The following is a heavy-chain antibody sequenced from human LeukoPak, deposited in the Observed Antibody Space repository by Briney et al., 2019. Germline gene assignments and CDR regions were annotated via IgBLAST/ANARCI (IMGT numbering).Heavy chain of an antibody. D-gene: IGHD3-22*01. CDR2: FDQSGST. CDR1: GYSISSGYY. CDR3: ARGSYYYDSSGRLFDY. J-gene: IGHJ4*02. V-gene: IGHV4-38-2*02. Sequence: SETLSLTCTVSGYSISSGYYWGCIRQPPGKGLEWIGSFDQSGSTYYNPSLKSRVTISVDTSKNQFSLKLSSVTAADTAVYYCARGSYYYDSSGRLFDYWGQGTLVTVSS.